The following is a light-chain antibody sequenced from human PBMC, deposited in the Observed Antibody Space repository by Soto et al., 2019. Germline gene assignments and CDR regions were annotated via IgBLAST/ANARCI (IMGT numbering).Light chain of an antibody. J-gene: IGKJ5*01. CDR1: QSIGSN. CDR2: GES. V-gene: IGKV3-15*01. CDR3: QQYNNWPIT. Sequence: EIVMTQSPATLSVSPCERATLSCRASQSIGSNLAWYQQKPGQSPRLLIYGESNRSTGLPARFSGSGSGTEFTLTCRSLQSEDFALYSFQQYNNWPITFGQGTRLEIK.